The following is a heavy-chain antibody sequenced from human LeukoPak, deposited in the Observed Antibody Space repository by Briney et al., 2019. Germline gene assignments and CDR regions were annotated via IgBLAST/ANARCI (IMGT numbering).Heavy chain of an antibody. J-gene: IGHJ4*02. D-gene: IGHD2-15*01. CDR1: GFTFSSYG. CDR2: ISGSGGST. CDR3: AKSPRMVVAAIREYYFDY. Sequence: GGSLRLSCAASGFTFSSYGMSWVRQAPGKGLEWVSAISGSGGSTYYADSVKGRFTISRDNSKNTLYLQMNSLRAEDTAVYYCAKSPRMVVAAIREYYFDYWGQGTLVTVSP. V-gene: IGHV3-23*01.